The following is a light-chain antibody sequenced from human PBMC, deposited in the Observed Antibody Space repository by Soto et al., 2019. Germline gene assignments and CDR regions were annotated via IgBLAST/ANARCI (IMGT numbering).Light chain of an antibody. CDR2: GAS. V-gene: IGKV3-15*01. Sequence: EIVMTQSPATLSVSPGERATLSCRASQSVSANLAWYQQKPGQAPRLLIYGASTRATGIPARFSGSGSGTEFTLIISSLQSEDFAVYCCQQYNNLPQTFGQGTKVEIK. CDR3: QQYNNLPQT. J-gene: IGKJ1*01. CDR1: QSVSAN.